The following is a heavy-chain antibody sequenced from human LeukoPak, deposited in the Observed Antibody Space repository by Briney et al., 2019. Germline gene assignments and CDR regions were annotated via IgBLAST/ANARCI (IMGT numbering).Heavy chain of an antibody. V-gene: IGHV3-21*01. CDR3: ARDMTTPTTCYFQH. CDR2: ISSGSTYI. J-gene: IGHJ1*01. D-gene: IGHD4-17*01. Sequence: GGSQRLSCAASGFSFSDYSMNWVRQAPGEGLEWVSSISSGSTYIHYADSVKGRFTLHREHAKNSLCLKMNRQRAEDTPVYVSARDMTTPTTCYFQHWGQGTLVTVSS. CDR1: GFSFSDYS.